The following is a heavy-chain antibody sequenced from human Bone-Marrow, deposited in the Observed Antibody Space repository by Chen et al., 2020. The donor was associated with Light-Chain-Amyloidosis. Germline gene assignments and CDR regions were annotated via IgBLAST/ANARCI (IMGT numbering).Heavy chain of an antibody. CDR2: LSYDGNSK. Sequence: QVQLVESGGGVVQPGRSLGLSCAASGFTFSNYGMHWVRQTPGKGLEWVAVLSYDGNSKDYADSVKGRFTTSRDSCKNTLYLQMNSLRAEDTAVYYCARVSFERGGPARPPGDSWGQGTLVTVSS. CDR1: GFTFSNYG. J-gene: IGHJ4*02. V-gene: IGHV3-30-3*01. CDR3: ARVSFERGGPARPPGDS. D-gene: IGHD6-6*01.